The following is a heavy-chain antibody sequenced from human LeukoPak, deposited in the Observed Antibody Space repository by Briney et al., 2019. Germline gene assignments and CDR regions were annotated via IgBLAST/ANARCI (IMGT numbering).Heavy chain of an antibody. D-gene: IGHD1-26*01. Sequence: GGSLRLSCVASGFTFRTYAMSWVRQAPGKGLEWISGVSDSGGMTNYADSVKGRFTISRDNSKNTLYLQMSSLRAEDTAIYYCATRGRDREFDYWGQGTLVTVSS. V-gene: IGHV3-23*01. CDR1: GFTFRTYA. J-gene: IGHJ4*02. CDR2: VSDSGGMT. CDR3: ATRGRDREFDY.